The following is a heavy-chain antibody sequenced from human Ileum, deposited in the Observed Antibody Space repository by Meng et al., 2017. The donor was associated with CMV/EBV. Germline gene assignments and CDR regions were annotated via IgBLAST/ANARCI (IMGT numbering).Heavy chain of an antibody. CDR3: APDVPQPLAQIDY. D-gene: IGHD2-21*01. V-gene: IGHV3-15*05. J-gene: IGHJ4*02. Sequence: ESLKISCAVSGFTFTDAWINWVRQTPGKGLEWVGRSRSKSEKWRIEYAVPVRDRFIISRDNSKSMVFLQMYSLTTEDTGVYYCAPDVPQPLAQIDYWGPGTLVTVSS. CDR2: SRSKSEKWRI. CDR1: GFTFTDAW.